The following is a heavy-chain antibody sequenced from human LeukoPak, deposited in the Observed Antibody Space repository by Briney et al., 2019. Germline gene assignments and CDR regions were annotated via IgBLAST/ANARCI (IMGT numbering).Heavy chain of an antibody. CDR2: ISGSGGST. CDR1: GFTFSSYA. V-gene: IGHV3-23*01. D-gene: IGHD3-22*01. Sequence: GGSLRLSCAASGFTFSSYAMSWVRQAPGKGLEWVSAISGSGGSTYYADSVKGRFTISRDNSKNTLYLQMSSLRAEDTAVYYCAKDSRPYYYDSSGYYPYNWFDPWGQGTLVTVSS. CDR3: AKDSRPYYYDSSGYYPYNWFDP. J-gene: IGHJ5*02.